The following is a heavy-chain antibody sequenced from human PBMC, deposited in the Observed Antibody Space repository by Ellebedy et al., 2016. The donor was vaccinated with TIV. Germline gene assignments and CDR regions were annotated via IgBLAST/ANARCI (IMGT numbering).Heavy chain of an antibody. CDR1: GFTFSDYY. Sequence: GGSLRLSCAASGFTFSDYYMSWIRQAPGKGLEWVSYISSSSSYTNYADSVKGRFTISRDNAKNSLYLQMNSLRDEDTAVYYCASASYSSSWYYYYGMDVWGQGTTVTVSS. J-gene: IGHJ6*02. V-gene: IGHV3-11*06. CDR2: ISSSSSYT. CDR3: ASASYSSSWYYYYGMDV. D-gene: IGHD6-13*01.